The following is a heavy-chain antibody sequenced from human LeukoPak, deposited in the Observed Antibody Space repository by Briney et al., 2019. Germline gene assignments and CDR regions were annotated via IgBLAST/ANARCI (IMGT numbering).Heavy chain of an antibody. D-gene: IGHD1-26*01. CDR2: ISSSGSTI. J-gene: IGHJ4*02. CDR3: ARDGAPIVGATRGDFDY. V-gene: IGHV3-11*01. Sequence: GGSLRLSCAASGFTFSDYYMSWIRQAPGKGLEWVSYISSSGSTIYYADSVEGRFTISRDNAKNSLYLQMNSLRAEDTAVYYCARDGAPIVGATRGDFDYWGQGTLVTVSS. CDR1: GFTFSDYY.